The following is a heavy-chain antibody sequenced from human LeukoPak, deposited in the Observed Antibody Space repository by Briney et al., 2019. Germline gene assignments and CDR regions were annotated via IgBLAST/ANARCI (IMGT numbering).Heavy chain of an antibody. CDR3: ARMSGGDDTFDI. CDR1: GGSITPYY. D-gene: IGHD1-26*01. J-gene: IGHJ3*02. V-gene: IGHV4-59*01. CDR2: IYYSGST. Sequence: SETLSLTCTVSGGSITPYYWSWIRQPPGKGLEWIGYIYYSGSTNYNPSLGGRVTMSIDMSKNQFSLKLSSVTAAGTAVYYCARMSGGDDTFDIWGQGTMVTVSS.